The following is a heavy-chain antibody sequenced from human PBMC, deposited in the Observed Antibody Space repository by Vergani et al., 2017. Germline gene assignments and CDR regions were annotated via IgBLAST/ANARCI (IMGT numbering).Heavy chain of an antibody. J-gene: IGHJ4*02. CDR3: ARGPYDFGSGYRMGYYFDY. D-gene: IGHD3-3*01. Sequence: QVQLQESCPGLVKPSQTLSLTCTVSGGSISSGGYYWSWIRQHPGKGLEWIGYIYYSGSTYYNPSLKSRVTISVDTSKNQFSLKLSSVTAADTAVYYCARGPYDFGSGYRMGYYFDYWGQGTLVTVSS. CDR1: GGSISSGGYY. V-gene: IGHV4-31*03. CDR2: IYYSGST.